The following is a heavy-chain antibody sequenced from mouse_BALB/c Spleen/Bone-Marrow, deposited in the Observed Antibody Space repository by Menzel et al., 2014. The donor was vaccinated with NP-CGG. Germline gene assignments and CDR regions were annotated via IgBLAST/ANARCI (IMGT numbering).Heavy chain of an antibody. D-gene: IGHD2-4*01. J-gene: IGHJ3*01. CDR2: INSNGGST. Sequence: EVKLVESGGGLVQPGGSLKLSCAASGFSFSGYGMSWVRQTPDKRLELVATINSNGGSTYYSDSVKGRFTISRDNAKNTLYLQMSSLKSEDTAMYYRARGYDYDSWFAYWGQGTLVTVSA. CDR1: GFSFSGYG. V-gene: IGHV5-6-3*01. CDR3: ARGYDYDSWFAY.